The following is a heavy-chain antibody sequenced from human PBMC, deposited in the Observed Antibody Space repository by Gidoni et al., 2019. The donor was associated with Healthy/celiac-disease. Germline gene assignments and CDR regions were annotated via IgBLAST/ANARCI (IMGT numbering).Heavy chain of an antibody. J-gene: IGHJ3*02. Sequence: QDQLVQSGAEVKKPGASVKFSCKASGYTFTSYAMHWVRQAPGQRLEWMGWINAGNGNTKYSQKFQGRVTITRDTSASTAYMELSSLRSEDTAVYYCARANYYDSSGHHDAFDIWGQGTMVTVSS. D-gene: IGHD3-22*01. V-gene: IGHV1-3*01. CDR3: ARANYYDSSGHHDAFDI. CDR2: INAGNGNT. CDR1: GYTFTSYA.